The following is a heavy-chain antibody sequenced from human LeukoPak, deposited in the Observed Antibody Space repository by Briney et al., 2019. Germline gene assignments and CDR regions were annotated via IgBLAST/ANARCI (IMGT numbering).Heavy chain of an antibody. CDR2: ISGSGGST. D-gene: IGHD3-22*01. CDR3: AKSKTTWDDSSGYYYGCWFDP. J-gene: IGHJ5*02. Sequence: GGSLRLSCAASGFTFSSYAMSWVRQAPGKGLEWVSAISGSGGSTYYADSVKGRFTISRDNSKNTLYLQMNSLRAEDTAVYYCAKSKTTWDDSSGYYYGCWFDPWGQGTLVTVSS. CDR1: GFTFSSYA. V-gene: IGHV3-23*01.